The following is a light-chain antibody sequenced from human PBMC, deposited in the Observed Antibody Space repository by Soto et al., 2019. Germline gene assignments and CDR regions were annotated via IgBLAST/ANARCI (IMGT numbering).Light chain of an antibody. CDR2: GNT. CDR3: QTYDSRVDGSV. J-gene: IGLJ2*01. Sequence: QSVLTQPPSVSGAPGHRVTISCTGTYSNIGEGYQVHWYQQLPGAAPKLLISGNTNRPSGVPDRFSASKSGTSASLAISGLQPEDEADYYCQTYDSRVDGSVFGGGTKLTVL. CDR1: YSNIGEGYQ. V-gene: IGLV1-40*02.